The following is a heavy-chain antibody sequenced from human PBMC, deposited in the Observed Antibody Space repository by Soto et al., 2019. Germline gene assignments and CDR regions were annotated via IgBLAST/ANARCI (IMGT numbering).Heavy chain of an antibody. J-gene: IGHJ4*02. Sequence: QVQLVQSGAEVKKPGASVKVSCEASGYPFTAFDINWGRQAAGQGLEWMGWMNPSSGDSAFAQRFQDRITMTRTTSISTAYMELSRLTSDDTAVYYCVRQPGGVATPGDDYWGQGTLVTVSS. V-gene: IGHV1-8*01. CDR3: VRQPGGVATPGDDY. D-gene: IGHD2-15*01. CDR1: GYPFTAFD. CDR2: MNPSSGDS.